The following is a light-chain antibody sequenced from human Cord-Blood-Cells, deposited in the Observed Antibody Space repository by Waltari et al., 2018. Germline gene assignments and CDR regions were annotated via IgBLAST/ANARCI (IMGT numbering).Light chain of an antibody. V-gene: IGLV2-23*01. J-gene: IGLJ2*01. CDR2: EGS. CDR3: CSYAGSSVV. CDR1: SRDVGSYNL. Sequence: QSALTQPASVSGSPGQSITIPCTGTSRDVGSYNLVSWYQQHPGKAPKLMIYEGSKRPSGVSNRFSGAKSGNTASLTISGLQAEDEADYYYCSYAGSSVVFGGGTKLTVL.